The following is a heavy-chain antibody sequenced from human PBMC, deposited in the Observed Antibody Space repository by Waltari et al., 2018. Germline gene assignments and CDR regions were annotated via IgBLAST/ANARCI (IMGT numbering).Heavy chain of an antibody. CDR2: IYTSGST. J-gene: IGHJ4*02. V-gene: IGHV4-61*02. D-gene: IGHD3-10*01. CDR3: ARGLLWFGELKNFDY. Sequence: QVQLQESGPGLVKPSQTLSLTCTVFGGSISSGRYYWSWIRQPAGQGLEWIGNIYTSGSTNSTPSLKSRVAISIDTSKNQFSLKLSSVTAADTAVYYCARGLLWFGELKNFDYWGQGTLVTVSS. CDR1: GGSISSGRYY.